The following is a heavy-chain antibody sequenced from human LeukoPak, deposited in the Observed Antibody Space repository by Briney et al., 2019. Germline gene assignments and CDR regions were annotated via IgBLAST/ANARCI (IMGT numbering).Heavy chain of an antibody. V-gene: IGHV4-4*07. Sequence: SETLSLTCTVSGGSISSYYWSWIRQPAGKGLEWIGRIYTSGSTNYNPSLKSRVTMSVDTSKNQFSQKLSSVTAADTAVYYCARETHPLRFSESDWGQGTLVTVSS. D-gene: IGHD3-3*01. J-gene: IGHJ4*02. CDR2: IYTSGST. CDR1: GGSISSYY. CDR3: ARETHPLRFSESD.